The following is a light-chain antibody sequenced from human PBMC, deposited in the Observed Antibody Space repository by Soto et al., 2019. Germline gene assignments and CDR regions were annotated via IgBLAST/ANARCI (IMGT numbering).Light chain of an antibody. CDR2: DVS. J-gene: IGLJ2*01. Sequence: QSALTQPASVSGSPGQSTTISCTGTSSDVGAYNHISWYQQHPGKAPKLLIYDVSNRPSGLSNRFSGSKSGNTASLTIAVLKADDEADYYCSSHESGSTLIFGGGTK. V-gene: IGLV2-14*03. CDR1: SSDVGAYNH. CDR3: SSHESGSTLI.